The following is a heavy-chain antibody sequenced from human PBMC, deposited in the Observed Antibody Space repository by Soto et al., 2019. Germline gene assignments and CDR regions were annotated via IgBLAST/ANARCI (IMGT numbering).Heavy chain of an antibody. Sequence: TPFLPLTVPGASLHSGGYYRGLVRQLPGKGLEWIGYVYFSGSTYYNPSLESRVSISLDTSQNQFSLKLTSVSAADTAVYYCASGDAWGVLLACWGQGTLVTVSS. J-gene: IGHJ4*02. CDR2: VYFSGST. D-gene: IGHD2-21*02. CDR3: ASGDAWGVLLAC. V-gene: IGHV4-31*03. CDR1: GASLHSGGYY.